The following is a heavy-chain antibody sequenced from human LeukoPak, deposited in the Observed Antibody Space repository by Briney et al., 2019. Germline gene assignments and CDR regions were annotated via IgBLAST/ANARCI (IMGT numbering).Heavy chain of an antibody. V-gene: IGHV4-30-2*01. CDR1: GGSFSGYY. D-gene: IGHD4-23*01. Sequence: SETLSLTCAVYGGSFSGYYWSWIRQPPGKGLEWIGYIYHSGSTYYNPSLKSRVTISVDRSKNQFSLKLSSVTAADTAVYYCARWGSAYGGNERVDYWGQGTLVTVSS. CDR2: IYHSGST. CDR3: ARWGSAYGGNERVDY. J-gene: IGHJ4*02.